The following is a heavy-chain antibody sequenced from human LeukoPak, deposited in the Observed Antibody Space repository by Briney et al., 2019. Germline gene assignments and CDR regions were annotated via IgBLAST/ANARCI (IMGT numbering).Heavy chain of an antibody. J-gene: IGHJ4*02. CDR2: IPYDGSQN. D-gene: IGHD2-2*01. CDR3: AREGRFKAQHLFDY. CDR1: DFPFIGYT. Sequence: GGSLRLSCAASDFPFIGYTMHWVRQAPGKGLEWVAGIPYDGSQNSYADSVKGRFSISRDNSKSALYLQLSSLRPEDMAVYYCAREGRFKAQHLFDYWGQGTLVTVSS. V-gene: IGHV3-30*04.